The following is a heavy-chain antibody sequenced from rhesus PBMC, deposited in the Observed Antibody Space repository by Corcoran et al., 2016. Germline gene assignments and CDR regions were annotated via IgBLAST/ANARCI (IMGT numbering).Heavy chain of an antibody. CDR1: GASISSYW. D-gene: IGHD6-31*01. CDR3: ARDLPGIAAAGTWEYVGFDY. J-gene: IGHJ4*01. Sequence: QVQLQESGPGLVKPSETLSLTCAVSGASISSYWWSWIRMPPGKGLEWIGEINCNSGSTYYNPSLKSRVTISKDASKNHFSLKLSSVTAADTAVYYCARDLPGIAAAGTWEYVGFDYWGQGVLVTVSS. CDR2: INCNSGST. V-gene: IGHV4-80*01.